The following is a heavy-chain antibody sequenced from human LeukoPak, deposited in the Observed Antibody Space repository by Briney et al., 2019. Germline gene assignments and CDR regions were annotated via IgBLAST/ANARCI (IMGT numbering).Heavy chain of an antibody. CDR3: AREESFQLLRGNYFDY. CDR2: IYYSGST. Sequence: SETLSLTCTVSGGSISSYYWSWIRQPPGKGLEWIGYIYYSGSTNYNPSLKSRVTMSVDTSKNQFSLKLSSVTAADTAVYYCAREESFQLLRGNYFDYWGQGTLVTVSS. J-gene: IGHJ4*02. CDR1: GGSISSYY. V-gene: IGHV4-59*12. D-gene: IGHD2-2*01.